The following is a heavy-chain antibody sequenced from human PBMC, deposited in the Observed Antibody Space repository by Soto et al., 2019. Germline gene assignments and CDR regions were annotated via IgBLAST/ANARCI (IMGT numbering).Heavy chain of an antibody. J-gene: IGHJ4*02. CDR3: ARVGGALGDWDY. Sequence: QVQLVQSGPELKKPGTSVTVSCKASGYTFATYAVSWVRQAPGQGLEWMGWISAYNRNTINAQKFQGRVTLTTDTSTSTAYMALTSLTSDDTAVYYCARVGGALGDWDYWGQGTLVTVSS. CDR1: GYTFATYA. V-gene: IGHV1-18*01. D-gene: IGHD3-16*01. CDR2: ISAYNRNT.